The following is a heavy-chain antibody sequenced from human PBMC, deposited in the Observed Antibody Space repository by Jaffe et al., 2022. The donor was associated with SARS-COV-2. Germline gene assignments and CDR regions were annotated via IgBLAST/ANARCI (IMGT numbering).Heavy chain of an antibody. V-gene: IGHV4-59*01. J-gene: IGHJ5*02. Sequence: QVQLQESGPGLVKPSETLSLMCTVSGGSISSSYWSWIRQPPGKGLEWIGYIYSSGGTNSNPSLKSRVTMLIDTSKNQFSLSLSSVTAADTAVYYCATGRGSSWGQGTLVTVSS. CDR3: ATGRGSS. D-gene: IGHD3-10*01. CDR2: IYSSGGT. CDR1: GGSISSSY.